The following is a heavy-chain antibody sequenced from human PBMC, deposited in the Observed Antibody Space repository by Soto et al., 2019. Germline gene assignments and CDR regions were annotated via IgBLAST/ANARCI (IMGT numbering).Heavy chain of an antibody. CDR1: GYTFTSYA. J-gene: IGHJ5*02. D-gene: IGHD5-18*01. V-gene: IGHV1-3*01. CDR2: INAGNGNT. Sequence: SVKVSCKASGYTFTSYAMHWVRQAPGQGLEWMGWINAGNGNTKYSQKFQGRVTITRDTSASTAYMELSSLRSEDTAVYYCARAPEQLWISWFDPWGQGTQVTVSS. CDR3: ARAPEQLWISWFDP.